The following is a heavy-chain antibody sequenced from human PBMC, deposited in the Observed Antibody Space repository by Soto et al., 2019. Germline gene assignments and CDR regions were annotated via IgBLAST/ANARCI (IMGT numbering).Heavy chain of an antibody. J-gene: IGHJ4*02. D-gene: IGHD3-10*01. CDR3: AKAVGFGESFDY. CDR2: ISWNSGSI. CDR1: GFTFDDYA. V-gene: IGHV3-9*01. Sequence: GGSLRLSCAASGFTFDDYAMHWVRQAPGKGLEWVSGISWNSGSIGYADSVKGRFTISRDNAKNSLYLQMNSLRAEDTALYYCAKAVGFGESFDYWGQGTLVTVSS.